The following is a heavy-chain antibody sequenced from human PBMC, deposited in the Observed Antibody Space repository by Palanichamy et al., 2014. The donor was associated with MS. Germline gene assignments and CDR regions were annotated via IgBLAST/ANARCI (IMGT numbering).Heavy chain of an antibody. CDR2: ISGTGDST. Sequence: EVQLLESGGGLVQPGGSLRLSCAASGFIFSSFDMSWVRQAPGKGLEWVSSISGTGDSTFYADSVKGRFTISRDNSKNTLYLQMNRLRAEDTAVYFCAKDWGGSTSPSLNWFDPWVQGTLVTVSS. V-gene: IGHV3-23*01. CDR3: AKDWGGSTSPSLNWFDP. J-gene: IGHJ5*02. D-gene: IGHD6-6*01. CDR1: GFIFSSFD.